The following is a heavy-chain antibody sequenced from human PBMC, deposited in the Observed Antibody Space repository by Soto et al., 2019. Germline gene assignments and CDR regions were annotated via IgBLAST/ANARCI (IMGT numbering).Heavy chain of an antibody. J-gene: IGHJ4*02. Sequence: QVQLQESGPGLVKPSETLSLTCTVSGGSISSYYWSWIRQPPGKGLEWIGYIYYSGSTNYNPSLKSRVTISVDTSKNQFSLKLSSVTAADTAVYYCARGEKQWLIFDYWGQGTLVTVSS. CDR2: IYYSGST. D-gene: IGHD6-19*01. CDR3: ARGEKQWLIFDY. V-gene: IGHV4-59*01. CDR1: GGSISSYY.